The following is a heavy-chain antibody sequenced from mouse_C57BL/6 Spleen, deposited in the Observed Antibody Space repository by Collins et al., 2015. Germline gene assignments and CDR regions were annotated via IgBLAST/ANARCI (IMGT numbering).Heavy chain of an antibody. CDR2: IRLKSDNYAT. V-gene: IGHV6-3*01. CDR1: GFTFSNYW. Sequence: EVKLEESGGGLVQPGGSMKLSCVASGFTFSNYWMNWVRQSSEKGLEWVAQIRLKSDNYATHYAESVKGRFTISRDDSKSSVYLQMNNLRAEDTGIYYCTGGWDAFDYWGQGTTLTVSS. J-gene: IGHJ2*01. CDR3: TGGWDAFDY. D-gene: IGHD4-1*01.